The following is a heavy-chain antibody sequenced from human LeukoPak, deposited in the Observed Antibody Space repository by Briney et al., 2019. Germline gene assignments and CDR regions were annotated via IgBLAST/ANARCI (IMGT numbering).Heavy chain of an antibody. CDR3: ARGAKWAYYFDY. V-gene: IGHV3-74*01. J-gene: IGHJ4*02. CDR2: INGDESSA. D-gene: IGHD1-26*01. Sequence: GGSLRLSCAASAFTFNTYWIHWVRQVPGRGLEWVSRINGDESSANYADSVKGRFTISRDNAKDTLYLHMNSLTAEHTAVYYCARGAKWAYYFDYWGQGTLVTVSS. CDR1: AFTFNTYW.